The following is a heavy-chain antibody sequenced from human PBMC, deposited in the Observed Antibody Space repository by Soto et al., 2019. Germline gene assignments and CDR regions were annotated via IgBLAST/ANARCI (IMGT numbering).Heavy chain of an antibody. J-gene: IGHJ5*02. D-gene: IGHD3-10*01. CDR3: AKDPGVVRGTNIGPWFDP. Sequence: GGSLRLSCAASGFTFSSYSMNWVRQAPGKGLEWVAVISYDGSNKYYADSVKGRFTISRDNSKNTLYLQMNSLRAEDTAVYYCAKDPGVVRGTNIGPWFDPWGQGTLVTVSS. V-gene: IGHV3-30*18. CDR1: GFTFSSYS. CDR2: ISYDGSNK.